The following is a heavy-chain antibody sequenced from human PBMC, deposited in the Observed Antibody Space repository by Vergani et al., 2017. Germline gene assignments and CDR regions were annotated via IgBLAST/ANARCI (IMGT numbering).Heavy chain of an antibody. J-gene: IGHJ6*02. CDR3: AKDRGPYYDFWSGYYTHYYYGMDV. D-gene: IGHD3-3*01. Sequence: EVQLVESGGGLVQPGGSLRLSCAASGFTFSSYSMNWVRQAPGKGLEWVSYISSSSSTIYYADSVKGRLTISRDNSKNTLYLQMNSLRAEDTAVYYCAKDRGPYYDFWSGYYTHYYYGMDVWGQGTTVTVSS. CDR2: ISSSSSTI. CDR1: GFTFSSYS. V-gene: IGHV3-48*01.